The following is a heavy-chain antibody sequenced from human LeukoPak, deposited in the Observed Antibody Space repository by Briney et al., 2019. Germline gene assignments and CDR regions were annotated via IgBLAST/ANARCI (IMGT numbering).Heavy chain of an antibody. CDR3: ARGLRMLHY. J-gene: IGHJ4*02. CDR2: INHSGST. V-gene: IGHV4-34*01. D-gene: IGHD2-8*01. CDR1: GGSFSGYY. Sequence: SETLSLTCAVYGGSFSGYYWSWIRQPPGKGLEWIGEINHSGSTNYNPSLKSRVTISVDTSKNQFSLKLSSVTAADSAVYYCARGLRMLHYWGWGTMVTVSS.